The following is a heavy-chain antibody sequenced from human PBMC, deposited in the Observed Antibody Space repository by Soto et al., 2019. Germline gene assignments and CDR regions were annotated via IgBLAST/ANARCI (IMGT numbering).Heavy chain of an antibody. CDR2: ISGSGGST. Sequence: GGSLRLSCAASGFTFSSYAMSWVRQAPGKGLEWVSAISGSGGSTYYADSVKGRSTISRDNSKNTLYLQMNSLRAEETAVYYCAKDYYYDSSGYPSIFDYWGQGTLVTVSS. CDR3: AKDYYYDSSGYPSIFDY. V-gene: IGHV3-23*01. D-gene: IGHD3-22*01. CDR1: GFTFSSYA. J-gene: IGHJ4*02.